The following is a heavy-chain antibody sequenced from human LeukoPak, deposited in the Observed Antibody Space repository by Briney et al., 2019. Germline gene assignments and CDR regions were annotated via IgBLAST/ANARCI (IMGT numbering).Heavy chain of an antibody. Sequence: PSQTLSLTCTVSGGSITSGEHYCSWIRQPPGKGLEWIGYVAYTGSTNYNPSLSSRVTMSVDTSKNQFSLKLSSVTAADTAVYYCARDKYDSRGRFLENDYWGQGTLVTVSS. D-gene: IGHD3-16*01. V-gene: IGHV4-30-4*01. CDR1: GGSITSGEHY. J-gene: IGHJ4*02. CDR3: ARDKYDSRGRFLENDY. CDR2: VAYTGST.